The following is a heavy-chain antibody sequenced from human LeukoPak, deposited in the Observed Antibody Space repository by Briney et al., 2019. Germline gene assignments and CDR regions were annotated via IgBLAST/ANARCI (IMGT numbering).Heavy chain of an antibody. CDR3: ARTLRLHTPRAFDI. Sequence: GGSLRLSCVVSGFTFSSYWMNWVRQAPGRGLEWVANIHEDGGDKYYVDSVKGRFTISRDNAKNSLYLQMNSLRAEDTAVYYCARTLRLHTPRAFDIWGQGTMVTVSS. CDR1: GFTFSSYW. V-gene: IGHV3-7*05. D-gene: IGHD5-24*01. CDR2: IHEDGGDK. J-gene: IGHJ3*02.